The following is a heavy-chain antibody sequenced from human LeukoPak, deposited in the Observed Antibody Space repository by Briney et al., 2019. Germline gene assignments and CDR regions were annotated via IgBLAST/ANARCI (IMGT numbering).Heavy chain of an antibody. V-gene: IGHV4-30-4*01. CDR3: ARDTPVRGFGGYGRFDP. J-gene: IGHJ5*02. D-gene: IGHD5-12*01. CDR2: IYYTGGT. Sequence: SQTLSLTCTVSGGSINSGGYYWSWIRQPPGKGLEWIGYIYYTGGTSYNPSLKSRLTISVDTSNNQFSLKLSSVTAADTAVYYCARDTPVRGFGGYGRFDPWGQGTLVTVSS. CDR1: GGSINSGGYY.